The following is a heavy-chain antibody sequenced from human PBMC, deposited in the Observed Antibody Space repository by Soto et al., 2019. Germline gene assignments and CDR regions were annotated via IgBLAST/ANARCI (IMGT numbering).Heavy chain of an antibody. V-gene: IGHV1-69*01. J-gene: IGHJ4*02. CDR1: GGTFSSYA. CDR2: IIPIFGTA. D-gene: IGHD1-26*01. Sequence: QVQLVQSGAEVKKPGSSVKVSCKASGGTFSSYAISWVRQAPGQGLEWMGGIIPIFGTANYAQKFQGRVTITADESTSTAYMELSSLRSEDTAVYYCARGSLPYIVGATNRGQYFDYWGQGTLVTVSS. CDR3: ARGSLPYIVGATNRGQYFDY.